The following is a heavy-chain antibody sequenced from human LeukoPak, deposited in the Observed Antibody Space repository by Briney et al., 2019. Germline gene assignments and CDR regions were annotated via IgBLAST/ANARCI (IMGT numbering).Heavy chain of an antibody. V-gene: IGHV1-69*04. D-gene: IGHD2-15*01. CDR3: ARDPHGGIRYCSGGSCQSYYYYGMDV. CDR1: GGTFSKYT. J-gene: IGHJ6*02. Sequence: ASVKVSCKASGGTFSKYTISWVRQAPGQGLEWMGRINPILGIANYAQKFQGRVTITADKSTSTAYMELRSLRSEDTAVYYCARDPHGGIRYCSGGSCQSYYYYGMDVWGQGTTVTVSS. CDR2: INPILGIA.